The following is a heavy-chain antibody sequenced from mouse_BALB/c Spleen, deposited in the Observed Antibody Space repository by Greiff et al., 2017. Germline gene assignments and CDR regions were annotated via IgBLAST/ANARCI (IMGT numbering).Heavy chain of an antibody. CDR3: TRSPTVVDAMDY. J-gene: IGHJ4*01. D-gene: IGHD1-1*01. V-gene: IGHV1-69*02. CDR2: IYPSDSYT. Sequence: QVQLQQPGAELVRPGASVKLSCKASGYTFTSYWINWVKQRPGQGLEWIGNIYPSDSYTNYNQKFKDKATLTVDKSSSTAYMQLSSPTSEDSAVYYCTRSPTVVDAMDYWGQGTSVTVSS. CDR1: GYTFTSYW.